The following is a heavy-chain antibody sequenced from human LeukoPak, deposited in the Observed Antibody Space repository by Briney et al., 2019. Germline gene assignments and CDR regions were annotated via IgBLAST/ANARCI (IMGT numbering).Heavy chain of an antibody. CDR1: GGSISSYY. V-gene: IGHV4-4*07. CDR2: IYSTGST. J-gene: IGHJ4*02. D-gene: IGHD5-12*01. CDR3: ARRGTWQGYDY. Sequence: SETLSLTCTVSGGSISSYYWSWIRQPAGKGLEWIGRIYSTGSTNYNPSLKSRVTMSIDTSKNQFSLSLSSVTAADTAVYYCARRGTWQGYDYWGQGTLVTVSS.